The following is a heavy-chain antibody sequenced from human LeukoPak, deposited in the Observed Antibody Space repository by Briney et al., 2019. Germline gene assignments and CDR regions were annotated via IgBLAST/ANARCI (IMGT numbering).Heavy chain of an antibody. D-gene: IGHD5-18*01. Sequence: PSETLSLTCTVSGDSISPYYWNWIRQPPGKGLEWIGYIHYSGSTNYNPSLKSRVTISVDTSKNQFSLKLSSVTAADTAVYYCARFRGYTDYEGFDYRGQGTLVTVSS. CDR2: IHYSGST. CDR1: GDSISPYY. V-gene: IGHV4-59*01. J-gene: IGHJ4*02. CDR3: ARFRGYTDYEGFDY.